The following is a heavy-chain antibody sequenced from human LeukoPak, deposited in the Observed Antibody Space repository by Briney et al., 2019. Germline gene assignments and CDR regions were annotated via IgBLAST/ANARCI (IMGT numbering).Heavy chain of an antibody. J-gene: IGHJ4*02. CDR1: GYTFTSYD. CDR3: ARDRLTQLDGDY. Sequence: ASVKVSCKASGYTFTSYDINWVRQATGQGLEWMGWMNPNSGNTGYAQKFQGRVTMTRNTSISTAYMELSSLRSEDTAVYYCARDRLTQLDGDYWGQGTLVTVSS. V-gene: IGHV1-8*01. CDR2: MNPNSGNT. D-gene: IGHD6-6*01.